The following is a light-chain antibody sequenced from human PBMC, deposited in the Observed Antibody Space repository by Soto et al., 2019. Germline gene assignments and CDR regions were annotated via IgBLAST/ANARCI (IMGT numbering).Light chain of an antibody. V-gene: IGLV2-14*03. CDR3: TFYTRSPHFV. CDR1: TKDIGVSNY. J-gene: IGLJ1*01. CDR2: DVS. Sequence: QSVLTQPASVSGSPGQSITVSCTGTTKDIGVSNYVSWYQQHPGKAPRLILNDVSNRPSGVSARFSGSKSGNTASLPISGLHIEDEADYYCTFYTRSPHFVFRTGIKVTDL.